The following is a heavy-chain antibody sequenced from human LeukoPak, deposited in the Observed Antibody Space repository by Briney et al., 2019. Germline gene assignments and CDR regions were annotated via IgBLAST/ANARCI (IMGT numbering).Heavy chain of an antibody. J-gene: IGHJ3*02. Sequence: SETLSLTCTVSGGSISSYYWTWIRQPPGKGLEWIGFTYNTRSTNYNPSLKSRVTISFDTSKNQFSLKLNSVTAADTAVYYCARRNILTEGEAFDIWGQGTMVTVSS. CDR1: GGSISSYY. CDR2: TYNTRST. V-gene: IGHV4-59*08. D-gene: IGHD3-9*01. CDR3: ARRNILTEGEAFDI.